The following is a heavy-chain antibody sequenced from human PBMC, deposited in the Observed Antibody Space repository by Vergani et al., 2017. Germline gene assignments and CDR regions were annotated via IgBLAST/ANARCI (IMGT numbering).Heavy chain of an antibody. CDR3: ARDNKQLRPRAFDL. CDR1: GASINNDFYY. J-gene: IGHJ3*01. V-gene: IGHV4-61*02. D-gene: IGHD4-23*01. CDR2: IYVGGIT. Sequence: QVQLQESGPGLVKPSQTLSLTCTVSGASINNDFYYWHWIRQPAGKGLEWIGRIYVGGITDYNSSLQSRVSMSVDTSKNQFSLTLTSVTAADTAVYYCARDNKQLRPRAFDLWVQGTMVTVSS.